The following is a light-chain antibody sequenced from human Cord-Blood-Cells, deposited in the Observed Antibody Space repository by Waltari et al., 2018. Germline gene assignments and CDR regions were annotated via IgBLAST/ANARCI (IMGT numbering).Light chain of an antibody. J-gene: IGKJ1*01. Sequence: IVLTPSPAALTLSPVERASLSCRASQSVSSSYLAWYQQKPGQAPRLLIYGASSRATGIPDRFSGSGSGTDFTLTISRLEPEDFAVYYCQQYGSSPWTFGQGTKVEIK. CDR3: QQYGSSPWT. V-gene: IGKV3-20*01. CDR2: GAS. CDR1: QSVSSSY.